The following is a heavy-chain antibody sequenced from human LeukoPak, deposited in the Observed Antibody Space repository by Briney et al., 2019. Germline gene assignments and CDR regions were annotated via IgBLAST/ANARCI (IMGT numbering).Heavy chain of an antibody. Sequence: TSETLSLTCTVSGGSISSGSYYWSWIRQHPGKGLEWIEYIYYSGSTSYNPSLKSRITISVDTSRNQFSLKLSSVTAADTAVYYCARVSGTYHLHYWGQGTLVTVSS. CDR3: ARVSGTYHLHY. CDR1: GGSISSGSYY. CDR2: IYYSGST. V-gene: IGHV4-31*03. J-gene: IGHJ4*02. D-gene: IGHD1-26*01.